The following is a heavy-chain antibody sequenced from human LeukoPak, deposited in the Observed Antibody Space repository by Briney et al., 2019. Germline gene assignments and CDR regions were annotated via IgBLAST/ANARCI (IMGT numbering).Heavy chain of an antibody. D-gene: IGHD3-10*01. CDR2: IYYSGST. CDR1: GGSISSYY. J-gene: IGHJ5*02. Sequence: SETLSLTCTVSGGSISSYYWSWIRQPPGKGLEWIGYIYYSGSTNYKPSAKSRVTISVDTSKNQCSLKLSSVTAADTAVYYCARGGYYGSGNDFRFDPWGQGTLVTVSS. CDR3: ARGGYYGSGNDFRFDP. V-gene: IGHV4-59*01.